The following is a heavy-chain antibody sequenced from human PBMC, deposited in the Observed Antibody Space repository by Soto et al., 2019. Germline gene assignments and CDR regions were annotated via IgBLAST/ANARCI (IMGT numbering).Heavy chain of an antibody. V-gene: IGHV3-23*01. Sequence: PGGSLRLSCAASGFTFSSYAMSWFRQAPGKGLEWVSAISGSGGSTYYADSVKGRFTISRDNSKNTLYLQMNSLRAEDTAVYYCAKDLHYDYIWDFDYWGQGTLVTVS. CDR1: GFTFSSYA. CDR2: ISGSGGST. D-gene: IGHD3-16*01. CDR3: AKDLHYDYIWDFDY. J-gene: IGHJ4*02.